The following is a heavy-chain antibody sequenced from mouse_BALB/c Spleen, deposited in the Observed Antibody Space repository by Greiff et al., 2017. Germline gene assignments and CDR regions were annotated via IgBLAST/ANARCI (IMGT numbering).Heavy chain of an antibody. Sequence: VQLQQSGAELARPGASVKLSCKASGYTFTSYWMQWVKQRPGQGLEWIGAIYPGDGDTRYTQKFKGKATLTADKSSSTAYMQLSSLASEDSAVYYCARDGSNYWGQGTTLTVSS. CDR3: ARDGSNY. V-gene: IGHV1-87*01. D-gene: IGHD1-1*01. J-gene: IGHJ2*01. CDR2: IYPGDGDT. CDR1: GYTFTSYW.